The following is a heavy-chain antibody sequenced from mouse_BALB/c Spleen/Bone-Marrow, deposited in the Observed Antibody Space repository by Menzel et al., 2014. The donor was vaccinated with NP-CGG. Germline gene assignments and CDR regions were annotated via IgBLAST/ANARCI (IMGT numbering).Heavy chain of an antibody. D-gene: IGHD1-2*01. CDR2: INSNGGST. J-gene: IGHJ3*01. CDR3: ARHYYGAR. V-gene: IGHV5-6-3*01. Sequence: EVKVVESGGGLVQPGGSQKLSCAASGFTFSSYGMSWVPQTPDKRLELVATINSNGGSTYYPDSVKGRFTISRDNAKNTLYLQMSSLKSEDTAMYYCARHYYGARWGQGTLVTVSA. CDR1: GFTFSSYG.